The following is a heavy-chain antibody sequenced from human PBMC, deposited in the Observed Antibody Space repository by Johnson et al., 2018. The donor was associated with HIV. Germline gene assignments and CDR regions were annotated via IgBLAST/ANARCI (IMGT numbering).Heavy chain of an antibody. CDR3: ARPSVKDGYNYGGGFVI. D-gene: IGHD5-24*01. J-gene: IGHJ3*02. CDR2: INQDGRDR. Sequence: VQLVESGGGLAQPGGSLRLSCAASGFSFSSYWMTWVRQAPGKGLEWVANINQDGRDRYYVASVQGRFTISRDNDQNSLYLQMNSPRGEETAVYYGARPSVKDGYNYGGGFVIWGRGTMVTVAS. V-gene: IGHV3-7*05. CDR1: GFSFSSYW.